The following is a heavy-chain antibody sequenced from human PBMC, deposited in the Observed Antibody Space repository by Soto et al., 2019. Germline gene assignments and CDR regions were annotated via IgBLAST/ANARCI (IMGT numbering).Heavy chain of an antibody. CDR3: ARASYYPYYFPS. CDR2: ISAYNGNT. Sequence: GASVKVSCKASGYTFTSYGISWVRQAPGQGLEWMGWISAYNGNTNYAQKLQGRVTMTTDTSTSTAYLELRSLRSDDTAVYYWARASYYPYYFPSWGQGTLVTVSS. J-gene: IGHJ4*02. D-gene: IGHD3-10*01. V-gene: IGHV1-18*01. CDR1: GYTFTSYG.